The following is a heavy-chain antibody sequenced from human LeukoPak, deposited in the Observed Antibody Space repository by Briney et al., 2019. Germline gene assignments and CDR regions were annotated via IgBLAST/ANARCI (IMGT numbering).Heavy chain of an antibody. V-gene: IGHV1-69*13. D-gene: IGHD3-16*02. CDR2: IIPIFGTA. CDR1: GGTFSSYA. J-gene: IGHJ3*02. Sequence: SVKVSCKASGGTFSSYAISWVRQAPGQGLELMGGIIPIFGTANYAQKFQGRVTITADESTSTAYMELSSLRSEDTAVYYCARDWGPYYDYVWGSYRYDAFDIWGQGTMVTVSS. CDR3: ARDWGPYYDYVWGSYRYDAFDI.